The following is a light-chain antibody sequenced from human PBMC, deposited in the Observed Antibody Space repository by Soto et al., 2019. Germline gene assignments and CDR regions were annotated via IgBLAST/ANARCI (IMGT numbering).Light chain of an antibody. V-gene: IGLV2-23*01. Sequence: QSALTQPASVSGSPGQSITISCTGTNSDIGSYNLVSWYQQHPGKAPKLMISEGSKRPSGVSDRFSGSKSDNTASLTISGLQAEDEADYYCCSYAGNSTWVFGRGTKLTVL. CDR1: NSDIGSYNL. J-gene: IGLJ3*02. CDR2: EGS. CDR3: CSYAGNSTWV.